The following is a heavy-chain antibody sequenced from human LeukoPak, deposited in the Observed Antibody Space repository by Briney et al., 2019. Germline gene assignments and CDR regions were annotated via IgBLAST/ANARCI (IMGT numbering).Heavy chain of an antibody. CDR3: AREGITIFGVAQQSYGMDV. CDR1: GFTFSSYW. J-gene: IGHJ6*02. Sequence: GGSLRLSCAASGFTFSSYWMTWVRQAPGKGLEWVANIKRDGSEKHYVDSVKGRFTISRDNAKNSMFLQMNSLRAEDTAVYYCAREGITIFGVAQQSYGMDVWGQGTTVTVSS. D-gene: IGHD3-3*01. CDR2: IKRDGSEK. V-gene: IGHV3-7*03.